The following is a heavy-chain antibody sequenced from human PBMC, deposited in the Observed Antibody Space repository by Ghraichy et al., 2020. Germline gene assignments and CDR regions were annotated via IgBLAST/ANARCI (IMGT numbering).Heavy chain of an antibody. J-gene: IGHJ4*02. D-gene: IGHD1-1*01. CDR1: GFAFNYAW. CDR2: IKSTIDGGTI. Sequence: GESLNISCTASGFAFNYAWMSWVRQAPGKGLEWVGRIKSTIDGGTIEYAAPVEGRFTISRDDSKNTVFLQMNNLRAEDTAVYYCVREEDYNFELWGQGTLVTVSS. CDR3: VREEDYNFEL. V-gene: IGHV3-15*01.